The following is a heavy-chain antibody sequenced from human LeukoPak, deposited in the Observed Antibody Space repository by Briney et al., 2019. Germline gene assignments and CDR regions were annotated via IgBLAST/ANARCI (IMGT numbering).Heavy chain of an antibody. CDR2: IYRGGST. CDR3: ARETFYYYDSSDYYGIFDY. V-gene: IGHV3-66*01. CDR1: GFTVSSSY. D-gene: IGHD3-22*01. J-gene: IGHJ4*02. Sequence: QSGGSLRLSCAASGFTVSSSYMSWVRQAPGKGLEWVSVIYRGGSTNYADSVKGRFTISRDNSKNTLYLQMNSLRADDTAAYYCARETFYYYDSSDYYGIFDYWGQGTLVSVSS.